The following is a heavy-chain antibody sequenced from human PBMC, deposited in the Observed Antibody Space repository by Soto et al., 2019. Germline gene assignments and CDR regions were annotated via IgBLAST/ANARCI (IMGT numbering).Heavy chain of an antibody. V-gene: IGHV1-46*01. CDR3: ARNLDIVEAFYYGTDV. Sequence: GASVQDSLMSSGYIFIHCLMHWLRQARSRGLAWVGIINPSGGSTSYAQKFQGRVTMTRDTSTSTVYMELSRLGSEDAAEYYCARNLDIVEAFYYGTDVWGQGTTVTVSS. CDR1: GYIFIHCL. D-gene: IGHD2-15*01. J-gene: IGHJ6*02. CDR2: INPSGGST.